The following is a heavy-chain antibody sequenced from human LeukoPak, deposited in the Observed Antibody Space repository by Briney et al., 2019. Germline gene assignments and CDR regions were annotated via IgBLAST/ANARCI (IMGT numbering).Heavy chain of an antibody. Sequence: SVKVSCKASGGTFSSYAISWVRQAPGQGLEWMGGIIPIFGTANYAQKFQGRVTITTDESTSTAYMELSSLRSEDTAVYYCARGVVVVPAAILVNYYMDVWGKGTTVTVSS. D-gene: IGHD2-2*01. CDR2: IIPIFGTA. CDR1: GGTFSSYA. V-gene: IGHV1-69*05. CDR3: ARGVVVVPAAILVNYYMDV. J-gene: IGHJ6*03.